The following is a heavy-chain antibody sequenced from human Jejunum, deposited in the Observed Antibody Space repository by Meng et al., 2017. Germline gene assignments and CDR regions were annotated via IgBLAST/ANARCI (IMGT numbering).Heavy chain of an antibody. J-gene: IGHJ4*02. CDR1: GYTFTHYG. CDR3: ARWSDRDNDGHNLHDH. CDR2: ISADNGRT. D-gene: IGHD1-14*01. Sequence: ASVKVSCKASGYTFTHYGIRWVRQAPGQGLEWMGWISADNGRTAYAQKVQGRVTMTTDTSTSTAYMELRSLRSDDTAVYYCARWSDRDNDGHNLHDHWGQGTLVTVSS. V-gene: IGHV1-18*01.